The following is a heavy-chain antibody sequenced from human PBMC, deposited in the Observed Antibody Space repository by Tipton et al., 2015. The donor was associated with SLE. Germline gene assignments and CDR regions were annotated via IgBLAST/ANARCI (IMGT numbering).Heavy chain of an antibody. D-gene: IGHD6-19*01. J-gene: IGHJ4*02. CDR2: INPNNGGT. CDR3: AIAVAGTLFFDY. Sequence: EVKRPGASVKVSCKASGYTFTSYSIHWVRQAPGQGLEWMGRINPNNGGTNFAQKFQGRVTMTRDTSISTAYMELSSLGSDDTAVYYCAIAVAGTLFFDYWGQGALVTVSS. CDR1: GYTFTSYS. V-gene: IGHV1-2*06.